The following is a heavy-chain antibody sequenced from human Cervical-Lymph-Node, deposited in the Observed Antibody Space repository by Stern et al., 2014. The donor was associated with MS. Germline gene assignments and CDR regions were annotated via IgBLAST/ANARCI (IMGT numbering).Heavy chain of an antibody. CDR2: MNENSGNT. Sequence: QVQLQESGAELKKPGASVKVSCKASGYTFTSYDINWVRQATGTGLEWMGWMNENSGNTGYAQKFQGRVTMTRNTSTNTAYMELSSLTSDDTAVYFCVRGHQTSYDFWSDYYGSAPFGYWGQGTLVTVSS. CDR3: VRGHQTSYDFWSDYYGSAPFGY. CDR1: GYTFTSYD. J-gene: IGHJ4*02. V-gene: IGHV1-8*01. D-gene: IGHD3-3*01.